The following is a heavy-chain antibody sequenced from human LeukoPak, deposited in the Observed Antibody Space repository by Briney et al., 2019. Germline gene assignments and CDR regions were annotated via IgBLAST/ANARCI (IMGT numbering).Heavy chain of an antibody. CDR2: MNPNSGNT. J-gene: IGHJ3*02. V-gene: IGHV1-8*03. CDR3: ARGTSYSSGWADAFDI. D-gene: IGHD6-19*01. Sequence: SVKVSCKDSGYTFTSYDINWVRQATGQGLEWMGWMNPNSGNTGYAQKFQGRVTITRNTSISTAYMELSSLRSEDTAVYYCARGTSYSSGWADAFDIWGQGTMVTVSS. CDR1: GYTFTSYD.